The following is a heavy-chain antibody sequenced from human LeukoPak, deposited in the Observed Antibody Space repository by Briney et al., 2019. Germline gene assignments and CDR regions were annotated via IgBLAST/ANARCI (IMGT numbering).Heavy chain of an antibody. CDR1: GYTFTGYY. CDR3: ARVTGSSRNYYYYMDV. D-gene: IGHD1-26*01. CDR2: INPNSGGT. Sequence: GASVKVSCKASGYTFTGYYMHWVRQAPGQGLEWMGWINPNSGGTNYAQKFQGRVTMTRDTSISTAYMELSRLRSDDTAVYYCARVTGSSRNYYYYMDVWGKGTTVTVSS. V-gene: IGHV1-2*02. J-gene: IGHJ6*03.